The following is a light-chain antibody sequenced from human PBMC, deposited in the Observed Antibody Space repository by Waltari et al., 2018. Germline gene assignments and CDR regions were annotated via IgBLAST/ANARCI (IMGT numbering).Light chain of an antibody. Sequence: YVLTQPPSVSVDPGKTARLTCGGDNIGSKSVNWYQQKPGQAPVLVMFYDSDRPSGSPGRLSGSTAGTTATLTISWVEAGDEADYHCQVWDDVTDAGVFGGGTKLTVL. CDR1: NIGSKS. V-gene: IGLV3-21*04. CDR2: YDS. J-gene: IGLJ3*02. CDR3: QVWDDVTDAGV.